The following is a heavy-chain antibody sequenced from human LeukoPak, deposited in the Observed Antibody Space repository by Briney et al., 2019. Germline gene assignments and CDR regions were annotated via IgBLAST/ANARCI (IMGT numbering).Heavy chain of an antibody. V-gene: IGHV1-24*01. J-gene: IGHJ6*04. CDR1: GYTLTELS. CDR3: ATRAPPYYYYGMDV. Sequence: GASVKVSCKVSGYTLTELSMHWVRQAPGKGLEWMGGFDPEDGETIYAQKFQGRVTMTEDTSTDTAYMELSSLRPEDTAVYYCATRAPPYYYYGMDVWGKGTTVTVSS. D-gene: IGHD1-26*01. CDR2: FDPEDGET.